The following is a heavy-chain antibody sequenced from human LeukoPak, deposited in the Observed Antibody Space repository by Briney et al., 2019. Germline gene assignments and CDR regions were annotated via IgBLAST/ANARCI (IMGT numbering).Heavy chain of an antibody. CDR1: GGSISSYY. CDR3: AREGTIGGYESHWFDP. D-gene: IGHD5-12*01. Sequence: SETLSLTCTDSGGSISSYYWRWIRQPPGKGLEWIGYVYYSGSTNYNPSLKSRVTISVDTSKNQFSLKLSSVTAADTAVYYCAREGTIGGYESHWFDPWGQGTLVTVSS. CDR2: VYYSGST. J-gene: IGHJ5*02. V-gene: IGHV4-59*01.